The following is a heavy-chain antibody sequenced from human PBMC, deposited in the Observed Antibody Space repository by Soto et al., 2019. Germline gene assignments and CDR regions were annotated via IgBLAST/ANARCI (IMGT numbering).Heavy chain of an antibody. CDR2: IYWDDAK. CDR3: AQKGGGDRILDY. J-gene: IGHJ4*02. Sequence: QITLKESGPTLVKPTQTLTLTCTFSGFSLSTSGVGVGWIRQPPGKALEWLALIYWDDAKEYSPSLKSRLTITQDTSKNQVGLIMTNMDPVDTATYYCAQKGGGDRILDYWGQGTLVTVSS. D-gene: IGHD3-16*01. CDR1: GFSLSTSGVG. V-gene: IGHV2-5*02.